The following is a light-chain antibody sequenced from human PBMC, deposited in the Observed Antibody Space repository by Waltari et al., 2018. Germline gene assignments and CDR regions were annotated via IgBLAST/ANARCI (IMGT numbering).Light chain of an antibody. CDR2: AAS. Sequence: VLSMTQSPSFLSASTGDRVTITCRVTQYIGTSLAWYQQKPGKAPDLLIYAASTLQSGVPSRFSGSRSGTDFTLSISSLQSEDFATYYCQHYYTFPYTFGQGTKLEIK. J-gene: IGKJ2*01. V-gene: IGKV1D-8*01. CDR1: QYIGTS. CDR3: QHYYTFPYT.